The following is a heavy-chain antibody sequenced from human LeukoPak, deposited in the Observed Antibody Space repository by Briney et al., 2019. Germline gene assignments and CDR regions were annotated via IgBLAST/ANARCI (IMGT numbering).Heavy chain of an antibody. D-gene: IGHD3-16*01. CDR1: GYTFIGYC. CDR3: TRVSGGY. J-gene: IGHJ4*02. V-gene: IGHV1-2*06. CDR2: INPNSGGT. Sequence: ASVKVSCKASGYTFIGYCMHWVRQAPGQGLEWMGRINPNSGGTNYAQKFQGRVTMTRDTSISSAYMELSRLRSDDTAVYYCTRVSGGYWGQGTLVTVSS.